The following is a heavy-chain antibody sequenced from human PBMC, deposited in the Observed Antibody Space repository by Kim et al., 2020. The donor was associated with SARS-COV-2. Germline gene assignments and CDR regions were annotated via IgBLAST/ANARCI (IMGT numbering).Heavy chain of an antibody. V-gene: IGHV6-1*01. D-gene: IGHD3-10*01. CDR3: ARDVWFGDLLIDY. J-gene: IGHJ4*02. Sequence: DCAVSVKSRITIKPDTSKNQFSLQLDSVTPEDTAVYYCARDVWFGDLLIDYWGQGTLVTVSS.